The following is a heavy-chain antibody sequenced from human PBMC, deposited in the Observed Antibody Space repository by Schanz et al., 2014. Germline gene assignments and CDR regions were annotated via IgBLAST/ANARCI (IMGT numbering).Heavy chain of an antibody. Sequence: EVQLVESGGGLIHPGGSLRLSCAVSGFTVNTNYMTWVRQAPGKGLECVSILYIRSTYYADSVKGRFTISRDNSKNMVFLQMNSLRVEDTAIYYCARDEGKDGYNLAFDVWGQGTEVIVSS. CDR2: LYIRST. CDR1: GFTVNTNY. CDR3: ARDEGKDGYNLAFDV. V-gene: IGHV3-53*01. D-gene: IGHD5-12*01. J-gene: IGHJ3*01.